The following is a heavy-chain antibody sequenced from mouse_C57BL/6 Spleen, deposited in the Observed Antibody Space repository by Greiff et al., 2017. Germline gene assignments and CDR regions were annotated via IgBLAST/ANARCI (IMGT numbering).Heavy chain of an antibody. CDR2: IDPNSGGT. CDR1: GYTFTSYW. D-gene: IGHD4-1*01. CDR3: ARLGRDWYFDV. Sequence: QVQLQQPGAELVKPGASVKLSCKASGYTFTSYWMHWVKQRPGRGLEWIGRIDPNSGGTKYNEKFKSKATLTVDKPSSTAYMQLSSLTSDDSAVYYCARLGRDWYFDVWGTGTTVTVSS. J-gene: IGHJ1*03. V-gene: IGHV1-72*01.